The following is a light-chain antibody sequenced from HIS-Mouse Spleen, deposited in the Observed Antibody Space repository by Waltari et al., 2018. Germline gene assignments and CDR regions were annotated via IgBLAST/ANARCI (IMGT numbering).Light chain of an antibody. J-gene: IGLJ1*01. Sequence: QSALTQPRSVSGAPGQSVTISCTGTSSDVGGYNYVSRYPQHPGKAPKLMIYDVSKRPSGVPDRFSGSKSGNTASLTISGLQAEDEADYYCCSYAGSYTYVFGTGTKVTVL. CDR1: SSDVGGYNY. CDR2: DVS. V-gene: IGLV2-11*01. CDR3: CSYAGSYTYV.